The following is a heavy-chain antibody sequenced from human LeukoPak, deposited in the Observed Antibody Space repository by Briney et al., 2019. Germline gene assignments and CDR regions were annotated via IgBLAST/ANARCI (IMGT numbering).Heavy chain of an antibody. J-gene: IGHJ4*02. D-gene: IGHD4-23*01. Sequence: ASVKVSCKASGYTFTSYDINWVRQATGQGLEWMGWMNPNSGNTNYAQKLQGRVTMTTDTSTSTAYMELRSLRSDDTAVYYCARGLPTFYGGNSDRPFDYWGQGTLVTVSS. CDR2: MNPNSGNT. CDR1: GYTFTSYD. CDR3: ARGLPTFYGGNSDRPFDY. V-gene: IGHV1-8*01.